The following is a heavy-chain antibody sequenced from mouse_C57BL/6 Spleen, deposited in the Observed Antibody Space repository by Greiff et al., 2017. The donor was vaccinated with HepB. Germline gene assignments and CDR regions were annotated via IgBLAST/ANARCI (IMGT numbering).Heavy chain of an antibody. CDR2: INPNNGGT. CDR3: ARPSDGSGLFFDY. V-gene: IGHV1-18*01. CDR1: GYTFTDYN. J-gene: IGHJ2*01. Sequence: EVQLQQSGPELVKPGASVKIPCKASGYTFTDYNMDWVKQSHGKSLEWIGDINPNNGGTIYNQKFKGKATLPVDKSSSTAYMELRSLTSEDTAVYYCARPSDGSGLFFDYWGQGTTLTVSS. D-gene: IGHD3-2*02.